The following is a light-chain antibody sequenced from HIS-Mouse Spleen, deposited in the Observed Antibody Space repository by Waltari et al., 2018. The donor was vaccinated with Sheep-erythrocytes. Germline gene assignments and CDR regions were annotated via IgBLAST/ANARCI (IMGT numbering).Light chain of an antibody. J-gene: IGLJ3*02. Sequence: QSALTQPASVSGSPGQSITISCTGTSSDVGSYNLVSWYQKHPGKAPKLMIYEGSKRPSGVSNRFSGSKSGNTASLTISGLHAEDEADYYCCSYAGSSTWVFGGGTKLTVL. CDR3: CSYAGSSTWV. CDR2: EGS. CDR1: SSDVGSYNL. V-gene: IGLV2-23*01.